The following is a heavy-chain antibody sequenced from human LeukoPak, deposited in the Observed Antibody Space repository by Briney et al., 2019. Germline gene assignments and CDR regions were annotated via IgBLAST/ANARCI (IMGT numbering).Heavy chain of an antibody. D-gene: IGHD3-22*01. CDR1: GYNFTSYD. V-gene: IGHV1-8*01. CDR3: ARGVRHKITMILVVIRRPYYYYMDI. J-gene: IGHJ6*03. CDR2: MNPSSGNT. Sequence: GASVKVSCKASGYNFTSYDINWVRQATGQGLDWMGWMNPSSGNTGYAQKFQGRVTMTRNTSISTAYMELSSLRSEDTAVYYCARGVRHKITMILVVIRRPYYYYMDIWGKGTTVTVSS.